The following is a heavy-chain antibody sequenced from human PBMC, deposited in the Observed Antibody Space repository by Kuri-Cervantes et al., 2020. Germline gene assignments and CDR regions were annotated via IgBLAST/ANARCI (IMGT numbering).Heavy chain of an antibody. CDR1: GGTFSSYA. V-gene: IGHV1-69*06. Sequence: SVKVSCKASGGTFSSYAISWVRQAPGQGLEWVGGIIPIFGTANYAQKFQGRVTITADKSTSTAYMELSSLRSEDTAVYYCARMRDYGRAFDIWGQGTMVTVSS. D-gene: IGHD4-17*01. CDR3: ARMRDYGRAFDI. J-gene: IGHJ3*02. CDR2: IIPIFGTA.